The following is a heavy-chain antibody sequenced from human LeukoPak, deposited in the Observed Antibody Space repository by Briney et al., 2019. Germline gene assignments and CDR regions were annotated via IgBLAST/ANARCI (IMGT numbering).Heavy chain of an antibody. CDR1: GFTFSSYS. V-gene: IGHV3-48*02. D-gene: IGHD3-22*01. Sequence: GRSLRLSCAASGFTFSSYSMNWVRQAPGKGLEWVSYISSSSSTIYYADSVKGRFTISRDNAKNSLYPQMNSLRDEDTAVYYCARDKYSVGYYYDSSTDALDIWGQGTMVTVSS. CDR3: ARDKYSVGYYYDSSTDALDI. CDR2: ISSSSSTI. J-gene: IGHJ3*02.